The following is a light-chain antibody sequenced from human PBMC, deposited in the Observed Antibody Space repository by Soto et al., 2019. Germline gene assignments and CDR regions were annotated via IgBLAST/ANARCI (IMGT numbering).Light chain of an antibody. Sequence: QSALTQPASVSGSPGQSITISCSGTSRDVGAHKYVSWYQQHPGKVPKLIIYDVSIRPSGVSSRFSGSKSGNTASLTISGLQAEDEADYYCSSYTTSTTVLFGGGTKLTVL. CDR3: SSYTTSTTVL. V-gene: IGLV2-14*03. CDR2: DVS. CDR1: SRDVGAHKY. J-gene: IGLJ3*02.